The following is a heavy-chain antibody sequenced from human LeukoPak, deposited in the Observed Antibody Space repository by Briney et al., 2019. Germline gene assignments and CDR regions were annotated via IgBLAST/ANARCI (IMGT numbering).Heavy chain of an antibody. CDR3: ARSMAMVRGFDY. Sequence: PGGSLRLSCAASGFTFDDYGMSWVRQAPGKGLGWVSGINWNGGSTGYADSVKGRFTISRDNAKNSLYLQMNSLRAEDTALYYCARSMAMVRGFDYWGQGTLVTVSS. CDR1: GFTFDDYG. V-gene: IGHV3-20*04. CDR2: INWNGGST. J-gene: IGHJ4*02. D-gene: IGHD3-10*01.